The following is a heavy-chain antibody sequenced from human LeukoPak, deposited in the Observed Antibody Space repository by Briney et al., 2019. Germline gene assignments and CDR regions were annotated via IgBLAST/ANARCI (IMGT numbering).Heavy chain of an antibody. Sequence: SETLSLTCTVSGGSISSDFWSWLRQTPEKGLEWIGCFYNSGTTNYNPSLRSRVTISVDTSKNQISLKLSSATAADTAVYYCASAAVWLAFDNWGQGTLVTVSS. CDR2: FYNSGTT. D-gene: IGHD3-16*01. V-gene: IGHV4-59*08. J-gene: IGHJ4*02. CDR1: GGSISSDF. CDR3: ASAAVWLAFDN.